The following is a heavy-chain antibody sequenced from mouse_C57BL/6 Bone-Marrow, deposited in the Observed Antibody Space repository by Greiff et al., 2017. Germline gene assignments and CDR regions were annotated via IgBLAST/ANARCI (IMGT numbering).Heavy chain of an antibody. D-gene: IGHD1-1*02. V-gene: IGHV5-17*01. J-gene: IGHJ4*01. Sequence: EVMLVESGGGLVKPGGSLKLSCAASGFTFSDYGMHWVRQAPEKGLEWVAYISSGSSTIYYADTVKGRFTISRDNAKNTLFLQMTSLRSEYTAMYYCARPGDYDYDAMDYGGQGTSVTVSS. CDR3: ARPGDYDYDAMDY. CDR1: GFTFSDYG. CDR2: ISSGSSTI.